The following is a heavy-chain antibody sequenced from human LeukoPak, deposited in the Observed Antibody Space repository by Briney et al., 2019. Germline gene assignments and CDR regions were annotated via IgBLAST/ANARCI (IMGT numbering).Heavy chain of an antibody. V-gene: IGHV1-8*02. D-gene: IGHD5-24*01. CDR1: GGTFSTYA. CDR2: MNPNSGNT. Sequence: ASVKVSCKASGGTFSTYAINWVRQATGQGLEWMGWMNPNSGNTGYAQKFQGRVTMTRNTSISTAYMELSSLRSEDTAVYYCARGRRWLQFWFDPWGQGTLVTVSS. CDR3: ARGRRWLQFWFDP. J-gene: IGHJ5*02.